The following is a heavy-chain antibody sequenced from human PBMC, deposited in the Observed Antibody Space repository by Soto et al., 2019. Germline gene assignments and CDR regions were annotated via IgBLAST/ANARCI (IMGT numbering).Heavy chain of an antibody. CDR3: ERKSGYSSGWYDY. J-gene: IGHJ4*02. CDR1: GGSISSSSYY. D-gene: IGHD6-19*01. Sequence: SETLSLTCTVSGGSISSSSYYWGWIRQPPGKGLEWIGSIYYSGSTYYNPSLKSRVTISVDTSKNQFSLELSSVTAADTAVYYWERKSGYSSGWYDYWGQGNLVTVSS. V-gene: IGHV4-39*01. CDR2: IYYSGST.